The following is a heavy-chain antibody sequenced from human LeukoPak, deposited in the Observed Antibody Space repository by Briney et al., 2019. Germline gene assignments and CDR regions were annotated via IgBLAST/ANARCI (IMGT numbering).Heavy chain of an antibody. CDR1: GGSFSGYY. J-gene: IGHJ5*02. V-gene: IGHV4-34*01. CDR2: INHSGST. Sequence: SETLSLTCAVYGGSFSGYYWSWIRQPPGKGLEWIGEINHSGSTNYNPSLKSRVTISVDTSKNQFSLKLSSVTAADTAVYYCARAPNWFDPWGQGTLVTASS. CDR3: ARAPNWFDP.